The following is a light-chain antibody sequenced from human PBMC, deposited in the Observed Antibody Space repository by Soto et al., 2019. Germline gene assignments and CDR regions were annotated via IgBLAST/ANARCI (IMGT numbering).Light chain of an antibody. J-gene: IGKJ1*01. CDR3: QQYGSSPQ. V-gene: IGKV3-20*01. CDR1: QSVSSSY. Sequence: EIVLTQSPGTLSLSPGERASLSCRASQSVSSSYLAWYQQKPGQAPRLLIYGASSRATGIPDRFSGSGSGTDFTLTISRLEPEDFAAYYCQQYGSSPQFGQGTKVEIK. CDR2: GAS.